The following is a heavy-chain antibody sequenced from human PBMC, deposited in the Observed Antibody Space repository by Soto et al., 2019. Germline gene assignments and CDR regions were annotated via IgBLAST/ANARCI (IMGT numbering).Heavy chain of an antibody. D-gene: IGHD1-20*01. CDR3: ARATLTGRCYYYYGMDV. CDR1: GGTFSSYA. V-gene: IGHV1-69*06. CDR2: IIPIFGTA. Sequence: GASVKVSCKASGGTFSSYAISWVRQAPGQGLEWMGGIIPIFGTANYAQKFQGRVTITADKSTSTAYMELSSLRSEDTAVYYCARATLTGRCYYYYGMDVWGQGTTVTVSS. J-gene: IGHJ6*02.